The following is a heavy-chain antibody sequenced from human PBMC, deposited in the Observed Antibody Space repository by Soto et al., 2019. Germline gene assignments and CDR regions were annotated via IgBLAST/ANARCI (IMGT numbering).Heavy chain of an antibody. Sequence: GESLKISCKGSGYSFTSYWIGWVRQMPGKGLEWMRIIYPGDSDTRYSPSFQGQVTISADKSISTAYLQWSSLKASDTAMYYCARTMTTVTTNYWYFDLWGRGTLVTVSS. D-gene: IGHD4-17*01. CDR2: IYPGDSDT. CDR3: ARTMTTVTTNYWYFDL. J-gene: IGHJ2*01. CDR1: GYSFTSYW. V-gene: IGHV5-51*01.